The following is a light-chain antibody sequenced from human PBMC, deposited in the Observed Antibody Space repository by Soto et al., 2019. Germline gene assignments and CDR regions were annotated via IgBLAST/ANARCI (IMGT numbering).Light chain of an antibody. Sequence: QSVLTQPPSVSAAPGQKVTISCSGSSSNIGNNYVSWYQHLPGTAPKLLIYDSNKRPSRIPDRFSGSKSGTSATLGITGLQTGDEADYYCATWDSSLTLVVFGGGTKLTVL. CDR1: SSNIGNNY. V-gene: IGLV1-51*01. CDR3: ATWDSSLTLVV. CDR2: DSN. J-gene: IGLJ2*01.